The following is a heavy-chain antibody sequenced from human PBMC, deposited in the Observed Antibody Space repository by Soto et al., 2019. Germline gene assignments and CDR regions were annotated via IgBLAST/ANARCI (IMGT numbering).Heavy chain of an antibody. Sequence: EVQLVESGGGLVQPGGSLRLSCAASGFTVGSNYMNWVRQAPGKGLEWVSVIYSGGTTYYPDSVKRRFTISRDNSKNTLYLQMNSLRAEDTAVYYCAKSWAVAGSYDYWGQGTLVTVSS. J-gene: IGHJ4*02. CDR1: GFTVGSNY. CDR2: IYSGGTT. V-gene: IGHV3-66*01. D-gene: IGHD6-19*01. CDR3: AKSWAVAGSYDY.